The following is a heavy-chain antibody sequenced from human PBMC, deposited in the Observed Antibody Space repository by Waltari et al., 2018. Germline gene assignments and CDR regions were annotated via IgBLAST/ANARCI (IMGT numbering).Heavy chain of an antibody. D-gene: IGHD3-16*01. J-gene: IGHJ4*02. CDR1: GFTFSTYS. V-gene: IGHV3-23*01. Sequence: EVQLLESGGGLVQPGGSLRLSCAASGFTFSTYSMSWVRQVPGKGREGVSSISGSGTGTYYADSVKGRFTISRDNSKNTLSLQMNSLRAEDTALYYCATFKGDYWGQGTLVT. CDR2: ISGSGTGT. CDR3: ATFKGDY.